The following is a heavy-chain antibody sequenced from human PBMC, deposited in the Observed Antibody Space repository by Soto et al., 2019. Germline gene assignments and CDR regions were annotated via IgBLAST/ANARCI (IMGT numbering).Heavy chain of an antibody. CDR1: GGSISSYY. J-gene: IGHJ6*03. D-gene: IGHD5-12*01. Sequence: SETLSLTCTVSGGSISSYYWSWIRPPPGKGLEWIGYIYYSGSTNYNPSLKSRVTISVDTSKNQFSLKLSSVTAADTAVYYCARVSGYDPEYYYYYMDVWGKGTTVTVSS. CDR3: ARVSGYDPEYYYYYMDV. CDR2: IYYSGST. V-gene: IGHV4-59*01.